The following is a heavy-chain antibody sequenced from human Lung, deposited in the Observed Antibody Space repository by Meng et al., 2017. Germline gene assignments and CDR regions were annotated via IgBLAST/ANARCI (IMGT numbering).Heavy chain of an antibody. J-gene: IGHJ1*01. CDR2: INRDGTKP. D-gene: IGHD1-1*01. Sequence: EGPWVESGGGLVPPGGSLRLSCAASGFTFTDHWMHWVRQGPGKGLVWVSRINRDGTKPTYADSVKGRFTISRDNAKNTLYLQMNNLRAEDTAFYYCTNDRLNHWGQGALVTVSS. CDR1: GFTFTDHW. CDR3: TNDRLNH. V-gene: IGHV3-74*01.